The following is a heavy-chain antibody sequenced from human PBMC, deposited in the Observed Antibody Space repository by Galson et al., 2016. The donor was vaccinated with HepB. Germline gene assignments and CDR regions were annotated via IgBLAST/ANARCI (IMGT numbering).Heavy chain of an antibody. CDR1: GASVSNTER. D-gene: IGHD1-14*01. V-gene: IGHV4-4*02. CDR2: VYQTETV. Sequence: ETLSLTCTVSGASVSNTERWGWVRRSPGKGLEWIGDVYQTETVNYNPGLRSRVTISVDKSANQFSLELTSMTAADTAIYYCTRRPDNFDPWGQGTLVTVSS. CDR3: TRRPDNFDP. J-gene: IGHJ5*02.